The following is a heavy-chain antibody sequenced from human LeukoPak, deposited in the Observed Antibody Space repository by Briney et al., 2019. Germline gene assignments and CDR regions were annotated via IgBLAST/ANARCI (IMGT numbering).Heavy chain of an antibody. CDR3: ARRVLGAIFGVVITRRNAFDI. CDR2: IKHSGST. V-gene: IGHV4-34*01. J-gene: IGHJ3*02. CDR1: GGSFSRYY. Sequence: SETLSLTCAVYGGSFSRYYWSWIRQPPGKGLECIGEIKHSGSTNYNPSLKSRVTISVDTSKNQFSPKLSSVTAADTPVYYCARRVLGAIFGVVITRRNAFDIWGQGTMVTVSS. D-gene: IGHD3-3*01.